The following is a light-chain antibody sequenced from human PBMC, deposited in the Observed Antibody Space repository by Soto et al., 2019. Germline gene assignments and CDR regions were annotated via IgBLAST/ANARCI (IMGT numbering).Light chain of an antibody. CDR1: SSDDGGYNY. J-gene: IGLJ1*01. CDR3: SSYTSSSTLYV. Sequence: QSALTQPASVSGSPGQSITISCTGTSSDDGGYNYVSWYQQHPGKAPKLMIYDVSNRPSGVSNRFSGSKSGNTDSLTISGLQAEDEADYYCSSYTSSSTLYVFGTGTKLTVL. CDR2: DVS. V-gene: IGLV2-14*01.